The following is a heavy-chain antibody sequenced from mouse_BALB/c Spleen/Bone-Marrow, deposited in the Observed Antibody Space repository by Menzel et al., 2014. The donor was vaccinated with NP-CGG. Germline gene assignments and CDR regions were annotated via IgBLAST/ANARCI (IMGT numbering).Heavy chain of an antibody. V-gene: IGHV1-39*01. CDR2: IDPSYGGT. Sequence: EVQHQQSGPELVKPGASVKISCKASGYSFTGYNMYWVKHSNGKSLEWIGNIDPSYGGTTYNQKFKGKATLTVDKSSSTAYMQLKNLTSEDSAVDYCARGRDGYRSWFAYWGQGTLVTGSA. CDR3: ARGRDGYRSWFAY. J-gene: IGHJ3*01. CDR1: GYSFTGYN. D-gene: IGHD2-3*01.